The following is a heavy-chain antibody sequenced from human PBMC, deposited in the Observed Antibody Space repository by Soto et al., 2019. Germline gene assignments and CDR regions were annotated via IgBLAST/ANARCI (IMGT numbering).Heavy chain of an antibody. CDR1: GGSISSYY. CDR3: ARSDIVGAVAGRNYYYGMDV. CDR2: IYYSGST. J-gene: IGHJ6*02. V-gene: IGHV4-59*01. D-gene: IGHD6-19*01. Sequence: KPSETLSLTCTVSGGSISSYYWSWIRQPPGKGLEWIGYIYYSGSTNYNPSLKSRVTISVDTSKNQFSLKLSSVTAADTAVYYCARSDIVGAVAGRNYYYGMDVWGQGTTVTVSS.